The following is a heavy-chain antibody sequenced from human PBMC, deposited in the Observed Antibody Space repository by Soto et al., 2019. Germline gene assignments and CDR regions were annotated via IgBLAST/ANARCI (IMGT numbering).Heavy chain of an antibody. D-gene: IGHD6-13*01. V-gene: IGHV4-39*01. CDR2: IYYSGST. Sequence: PSETLSLTCTVSGGSISSSSYYWGWIRQPPGKGLEWIGSIYYSGSTYYNPSLKSRVTISVDTSKNQFSLKLSSVTAADTAVYYCARRIAAAGTNWFDPWGQGTLVT. CDR1: GGSISSSSYY. J-gene: IGHJ5*02. CDR3: ARRIAAAGTNWFDP.